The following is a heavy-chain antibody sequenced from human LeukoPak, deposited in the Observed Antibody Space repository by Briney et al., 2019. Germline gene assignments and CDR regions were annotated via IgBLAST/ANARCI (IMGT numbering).Heavy chain of an antibody. CDR2: ISGSGGST. CDR1: GFTFSSYA. V-gene: IGHV3-23*01. CDR3: AKDHLLWFGELPHYYYYGMDV. J-gene: IGHJ6*02. Sequence: PGGSLRLSCAASGFTFSSYAMSWVRQAPGKGLEWVSAISGSGGSTYYADSVKGRFTISRDNSKNTLYLQMNSLRAEDTAVYYCAKDHLLWFGELPHYYYYGMDVWGQGTTVTVSS. D-gene: IGHD3-10*01.